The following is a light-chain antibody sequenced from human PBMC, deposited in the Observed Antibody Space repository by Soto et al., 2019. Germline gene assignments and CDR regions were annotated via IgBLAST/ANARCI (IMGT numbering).Light chain of an antibody. J-gene: IGKJ1*01. CDR1: QGLRTS. Sequence: DIQLTSSPSFLSASVGDRVIITCRASQGLRTSQDISDYLAWYQQKSGKAPKLLIYKASGLESGVPSRFGGSGYGTEFTLTISSLQSDDFATYYCQQYNTYSGTFGQGTKVDIK. CDR3: QQYNTYSGT. CDR2: KAS. V-gene: IGKV1-5*03.